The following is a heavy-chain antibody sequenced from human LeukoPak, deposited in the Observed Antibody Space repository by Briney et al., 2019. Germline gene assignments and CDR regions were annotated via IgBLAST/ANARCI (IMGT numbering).Heavy chain of an antibody. CDR3: ARKSVVTLNAFDI. J-gene: IGHJ3*02. CDR1: GYTFTGYY. V-gene: IGHV1-2*02. Sequence: ASVKVSCKASGYTFTGYYMHWLRQAPEQGLEWMGWINPNSGDTNYAQKFQGRVTMTRDTSISTAYMELSRLRSDDTAVYYCARKSVVTLNAFDIWGQGTMVTVSS. CDR2: INPNSGDT. D-gene: IGHD4-23*01.